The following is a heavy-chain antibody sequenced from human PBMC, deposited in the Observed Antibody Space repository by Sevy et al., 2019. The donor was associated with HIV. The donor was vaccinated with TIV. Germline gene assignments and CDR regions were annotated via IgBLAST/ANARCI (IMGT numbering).Heavy chain of an antibody. CDR1: GFTFSSYG. D-gene: IGHD1-7*01. V-gene: IGHV3-33*01. Sequence: GGSLRLSCAASGFTFSSYGMHWVRQAPGKGLEWVAVIWYDGSNKYYADSVKGRFTISRDNSKNTLYLQMNSLRAEDTAVYYCARAYLTGTSYYYYGMDVWGQGTMVTVSS. J-gene: IGHJ6*02. CDR2: IWYDGSNK. CDR3: ARAYLTGTSYYYYGMDV.